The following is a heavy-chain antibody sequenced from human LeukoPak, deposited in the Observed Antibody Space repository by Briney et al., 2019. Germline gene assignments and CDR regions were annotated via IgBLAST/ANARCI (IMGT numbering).Heavy chain of an antibody. V-gene: IGHV3-53*04. CDR2: IYSGGST. CDR3: ARTTVTMSGAFDI. J-gene: IGHJ3*02. D-gene: IGHD4-17*01. CDR1: GFTVSSNY. Sequence: GGSLRLSCAASGFTVSSNYMSWVRQAPGKGLEWVSVIYSGGSTYYADSVKGRFTISRHNSKNTLYLQMNSLGAEDTAVYYCARTTVTMSGAFDIWGQGTMVTVSS.